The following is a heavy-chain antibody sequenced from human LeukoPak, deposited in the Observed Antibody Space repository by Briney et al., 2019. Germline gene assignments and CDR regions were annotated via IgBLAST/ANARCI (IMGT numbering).Heavy chain of an antibody. Sequence: PSETLSLTCIVSGGSISGYYWSWIRQPPGKGLEWIGYIHHTGNTNYNPSLKSRVTMSVHTSKNQFSLRLISVTAADTAVYYCARAHAGYDSIDYWGQGTLVTVSS. CDR2: IHHTGNT. CDR3: ARAHAGYDSIDY. D-gene: IGHD5-12*01. V-gene: IGHV4-59*01. CDR1: GGSISGYY. J-gene: IGHJ4*02.